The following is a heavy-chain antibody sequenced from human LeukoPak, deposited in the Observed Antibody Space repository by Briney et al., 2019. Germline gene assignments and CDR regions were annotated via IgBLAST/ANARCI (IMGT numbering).Heavy chain of an antibody. V-gene: IGHV3-23*01. CDR1: GFTFSSYA. Sequence: GGSLRLSCTASGFTFSSYAMSWVRQAPGKGLEWVSAITGTGGTTYYADSVKGRFTISRDNSKNTPYLQMSSLRAEDTAVYYCAKRGADSGGNSALVAFDIWGQGTMVTVSS. J-gene: IGHJ3*02. CDR3: AKRGADSGGNSALVAFDI. CDR2: ITGTGGTT. D-gene: IGHD4-23*01.